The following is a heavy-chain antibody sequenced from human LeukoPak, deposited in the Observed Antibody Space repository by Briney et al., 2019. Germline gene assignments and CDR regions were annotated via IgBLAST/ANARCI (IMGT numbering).Heavy chain of an antibody. CDR3: ARGTYYFDTSAHETDDY. CDR2: INHSGST. CDR1: GGSISSYY. D-gene: IGHD3-22*01. V-gene: IGHV4-34*01. Sequence: SETLSLTCTVSGGSISSYYWSWIRQPPGKGLEWIGGINHSGSTNYNPSLKSRLTISVDTPKNQFSLKLSSVTAADTAVYYCARGTYYFDTSAHETDDYWGQGTLVTVSS. J-gene: IGHJ4*02.